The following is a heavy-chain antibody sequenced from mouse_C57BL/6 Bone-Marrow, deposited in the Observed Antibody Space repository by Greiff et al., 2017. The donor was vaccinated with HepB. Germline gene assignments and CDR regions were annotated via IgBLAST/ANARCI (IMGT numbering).Heavy chain of an antibody. J-gene: IGHJ3*01. CDR1: GYTFTSYW. CDR3: ARCQTGRGFAY. V-gene: IGHV1-55*01. Sequence: VKLQESGAELVKPGASVKMSCKASGYTFTSYWITWVKQRPGQGLEWIGDIYPGSGSTNYNEKFKSKATLTVDTSSSTAYMQLSSLTSEDSAVYYCARCQTGRGFAYWGQGTLVTVSA. CDR2: IYPGSGST. D-gene: IGHD4-1*01.